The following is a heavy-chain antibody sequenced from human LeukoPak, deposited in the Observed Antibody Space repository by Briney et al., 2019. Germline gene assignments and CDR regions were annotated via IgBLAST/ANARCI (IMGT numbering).Heavy chain of an antibody. CDR3: VKEKTPSWGWYVHWFDP. Sequence: PGGSLRLSCSASGFTFSSYAMRWVRQAPGRGLEYVSAISSNGGSTYYADSVKGRFTISRDNSKNTLYLQMSSLRAEDTAVYYCVKEKTPSWGWYVHWFDPWGQGPLVTVSS. D-gene: IGHD6-19*01. J-gene: IGHJ5*02. CDR2: ISSNGGST. CDR1: GFTFSSYA. V-gene: IGHV3-64D*06.